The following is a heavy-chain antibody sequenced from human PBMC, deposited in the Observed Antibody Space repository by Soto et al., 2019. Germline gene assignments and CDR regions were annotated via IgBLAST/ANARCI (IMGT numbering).Heavy chain of an antibody. CDR1: GFTFSNAW. V-gene: IGHV3-15*01. D-gene: IGHD2-2*01. CDR3: TTHPSRIVPAAVDY. J-gene: IGHJ4*02. CDR2: IKSKTDGGTT. Sequence: EVQRLESGGGLVKPGGSLRLSCAASGFTFSNAWTSWVRQAPGKGLEWVGRIKSKTDGGTTDYAAPVKGRFTISRDDSKNTLYLQMNSLKTEDTAVYYCTTHPSRIVPAAVDYWGQRTLVTVSS.